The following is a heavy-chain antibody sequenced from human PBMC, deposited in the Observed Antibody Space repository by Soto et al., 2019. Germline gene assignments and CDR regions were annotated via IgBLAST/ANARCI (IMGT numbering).Heavy chain of an antibody. CDR2: IYYSGSP. CDR3: ASGRWLQLSY. D-gene: IGHD5-12*01. J-gene: IGHJ4*02. CDR1: GGSISSSSYY. V-gene: IGHV4-39*01. Sequence: QLQLQESGPGLVKPSETLSLTCTVSGGSISSSSYYWGWIRQPPGKGLEWIGSIYYSGSPYYNLSLKRRVTISVDTSKNQFSLKLSSVTAADKAVYYCASGRWLQLSYWGQGTLLTASS.